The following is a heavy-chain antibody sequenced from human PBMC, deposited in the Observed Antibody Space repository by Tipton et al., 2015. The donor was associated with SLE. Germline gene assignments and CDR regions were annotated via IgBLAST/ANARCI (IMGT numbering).Heavy chain of an antibody. CDR3: ARVGEPNHYDFWSGYHYWYFDL. CDR1: GGSINSYY. Sequence: TLSLTCTVSGGSINSYYWSWIRQPPGKGLEWIGYIYYSGSTNYKPSLKSRVTISVDTSKNQFSLKLSSVTAADTAVYYCARVGEPNHYDFWSGYHYWYFDLWGRGTLVTVSS. CDR2: IYYSGST. V-gene: IGHV4-59*12. J-gene: IGHJ2*01. D-gene: IGHD3-3*01.